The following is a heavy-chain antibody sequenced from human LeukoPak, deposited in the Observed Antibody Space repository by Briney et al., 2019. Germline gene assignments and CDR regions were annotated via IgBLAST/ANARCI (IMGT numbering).Heavy chain of an antibody. Sequence: GGSLRLSCTASGFAFGSYAMYWVRQAPGKGLEWVSGIFGSGGSAHYADSVKGRFTTSRDNSKNTVYLEMNSLGVEDTAVYYCAKTTVGYSSGRFPGWPADYWGQGTLVTVSS. CDR2: IFGSGGSA. J-gene: IGHJ4*02. V-gene: IGHV3-23*01. CDR3: AKTTVGYSSGRFPGWPADY. CDR1: GFAFGSYA. D-gene: IGHD2-15*01.